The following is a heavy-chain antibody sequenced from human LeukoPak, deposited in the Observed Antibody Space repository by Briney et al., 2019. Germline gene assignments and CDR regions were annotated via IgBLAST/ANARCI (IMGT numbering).Heavy chain of an antibody. CDR2: IKGDGSAK. D-gene: IGHD5-18*01. V-gene: IGHV3-7*01. J-gene: IGHJ3*02. CDR1: GFAFSDSW. Sequence: GGSLRLSCAASGFAFSDSWMTWIRQAPGKGLEWVAFIKGDGSAKKYVDSVKGRFTISRDNAKNSLFLQMNSLRAEDAAVYYCARDRGWIQHDIWGQGTMVTVSS. CDR3: ARDRGWIQHDI.